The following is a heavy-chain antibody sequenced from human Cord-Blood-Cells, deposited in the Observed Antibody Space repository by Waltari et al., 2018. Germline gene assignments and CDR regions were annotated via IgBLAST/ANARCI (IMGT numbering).Heavy chain of an antibody. Sequence: QITLKESGPTLVKPTQTXXLTCTXXXXXXXXXXXXXXXXXXXXGKALEWLALIYWDDDKRYCPSLKSRLTITKDTSKNQVVLTRTNMDPVDTATYYCAHRQAYYSSSWYYFDYWGQGTLVTVSS. CDR1: XXXXXXXXXX. CDR2: IYWDDDK. D-gene: IGHD6-13*01. CDR3: AHRQAYYSSSWYYFDY. V-gene: IGHV2-5*02. J-gene: IGHJ4*02.